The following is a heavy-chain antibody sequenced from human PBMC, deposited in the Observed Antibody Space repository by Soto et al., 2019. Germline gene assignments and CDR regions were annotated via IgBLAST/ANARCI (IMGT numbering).Heavy chain of an antibody. V-gene: IGHV1-69*08. CDR3: ARDPPRVPCGGDCYPPFADC. D-gene: IGHD2-21*02. CDR1: GGTFSSYT. J-gene: IGHJ4*02. Sequence: QVQLVQSGAEVKKPGSSVKVSCKASGGTFSSYTISWVRQAPGQGLEWMGRIIPILGIANYAQKFQGRVTITADKSTSTAYMELSSLRSEDTAVYYCARDPPRVPCGGDCYPPFADCWGQGTLVTVSS. CDR2: IIPILGIA.